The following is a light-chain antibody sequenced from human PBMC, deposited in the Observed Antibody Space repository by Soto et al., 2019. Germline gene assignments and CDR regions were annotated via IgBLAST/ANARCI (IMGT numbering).Light chain of an antibody. CDR2: AAS. V-gene: IGKV1-9*01. Sequence: DIQLTQSPSFLSASVGDRVTITCRASQGISSHLAWYQQKPGKAPNLLIYAASTLQSGVPSRFSGSGSGTEFTLTISSLQSEDFATYYCQQLNSYPFTVGPGTKVDIK. CDR1: QGISSH. CDR3: QQLNSYPFT. J-gene: IGKJ3*01.